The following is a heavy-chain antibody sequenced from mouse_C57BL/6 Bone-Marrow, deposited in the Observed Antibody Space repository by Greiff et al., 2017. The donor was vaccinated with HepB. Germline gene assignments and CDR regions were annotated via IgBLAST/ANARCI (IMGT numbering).Heavy chain of an antibody. D-gene: IGHD2-3*01. V-gene: IGHV1-82*01. CDR3: ARCYDGYYWYFDV. Sequence: LVESGPELVKPGASVKISCKASGYAFSSSWMNWVKQRPGKGLEWIGRIYPGDGDTNYNGKFKGKATLTADKSSSTAYMQLSSLTSEDSAVYFCARCYDGYYWYFDVWGTGTTVTVSS. CDR2: IYPGDGDT. CDR1: GYAFSSSW. J-gene: IGHJ1*03.